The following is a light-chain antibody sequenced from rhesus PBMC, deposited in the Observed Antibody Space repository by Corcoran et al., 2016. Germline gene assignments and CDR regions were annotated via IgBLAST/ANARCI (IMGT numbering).Light chain of an antibody. V-gene: IGLV2S7*01. J-gene: IGLJ1*01. Sequence: QSAPTQPPSVSGSPGQSVTISCTGTSSDIGGYNYVSWYQQHPGKAPKLMIHGVSNRPSGVSARFSGSKSGNTASLTISGLQAEDEADYYCCSYTTTSTYIFGAGTRLTVL. CDR3: CSYTTTSTYI. CDR1: SSDIGGYNY. CDR2: GVS.